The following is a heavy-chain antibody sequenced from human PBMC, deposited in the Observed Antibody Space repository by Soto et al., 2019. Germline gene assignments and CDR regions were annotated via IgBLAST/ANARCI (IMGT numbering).Heavy chain of an antibody. D-gene: IGHD6-19*01. V-gene: IGHV3-9*01. CDR2: ISWNSGSI. CDR3: AKCRQRLAVAGTGAFDI. Sequence: EVQLVESGGGLVQPGRSLRLSCAASGFTFDDYAMHWVRQAPGKGLEWVSGISWNSGSIGYADSVKGRFTISRDNAKNSLYLQMNSLRAEDTALYYCAKCRQRLAVAGTGAFDIWGQGTMVTVSS. CDR1: GFTFDDYA. J-gene: IGHJ3*02.